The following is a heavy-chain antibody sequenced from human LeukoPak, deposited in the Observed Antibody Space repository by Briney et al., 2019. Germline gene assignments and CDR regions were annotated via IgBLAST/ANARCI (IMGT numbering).Heavy chain of an antibody. D-gene: IGHD3-9*01. CDR2: IYHDGKA. J-gene: IGHJ4*02. Sequence: SSETLSLTCSVSGYSISSGYYWGWIRQPPGKGLEWIGSIYHDGKAFHNPSLKSRVTISVDTSKNQVSLKVTSVTAADTAVYFCARAHLDWVITSGFDFWGQGTLLSVSS. CDR3: ARAHLDWVITSGFDF. CDR1: GYSISSGYY. V-gene: IGHV4-38-2*02.